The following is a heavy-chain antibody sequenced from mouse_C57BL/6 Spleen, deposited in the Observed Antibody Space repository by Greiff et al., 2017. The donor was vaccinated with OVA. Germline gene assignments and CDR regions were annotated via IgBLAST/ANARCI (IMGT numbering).Heavy chain of an antibody. CDR3: AKREEYSNFAY. CDR2: IYPGDGDT. V-gene: IGHV1-82*01. CDR1: GYAFSSSW. Sequence: VQLQQSGPELVKPGASVKISCKASGYAFSSSWMNWVKQRPGKGLEWIGRIYPGDGDTNYNGKFKGKATLTADKSSSTAYMQLSSLTSEDSAVYFCAKREEYSNFAYWGQGTLVTVSA. D-gene: IGHD2-5*01. J-gene: IGHJ3*01.